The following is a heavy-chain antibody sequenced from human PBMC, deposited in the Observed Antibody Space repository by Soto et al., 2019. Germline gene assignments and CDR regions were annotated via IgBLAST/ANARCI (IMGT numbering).Heavy chain of an antibody. V-gene: IGHV3-9*01. CDR3: AKDYSNYYYYYMDV. CDR1: GFTFDDYA. D-gene: IGHD2-15*01. Sequence: PGGSLRLSCAASGFTFDDYAMHWVRQAPGKGLEWVSGISWNSGSIGYADSVKGRFTISRDNAKNSLYLQMNSLRAEDAALYYCAKDYSNYYYYYMDVWGKGTTVTVSS. J-gene: IGHJ6*03. CDR2: ISWNSGSI.